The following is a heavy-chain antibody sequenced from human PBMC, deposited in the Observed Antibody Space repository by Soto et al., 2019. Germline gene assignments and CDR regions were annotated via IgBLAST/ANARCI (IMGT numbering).Heavy chain of an antibody. D-gene: IGHD3-22*01. CDR2: ISGSGGST. J-gene: IGHJ4*02. CDR1: GFTFSSYA. V-gene: IGHV3-23*01. Sequence: GGSLRLSCAASGFTFSSYAMSWVRQAPGKGLEWVSAISGSGGSTYYADSVKGRFTISRDNSKNTLYLQMNSLRAEDTAVYYCAKAPATYYYDSSGYSDFDYWGQGTLVTVSS. CDR3: AKAPATYYYDSSGYSDFDY.